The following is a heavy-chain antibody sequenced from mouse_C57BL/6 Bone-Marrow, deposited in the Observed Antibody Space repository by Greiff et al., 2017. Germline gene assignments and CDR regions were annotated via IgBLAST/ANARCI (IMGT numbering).Heavy chain of an antibody. CDR1: GYTFTSYT. Sequence: VKLVESGAELARPGASVKMSCKASGYTFTSYTMHWVKQRPGQGLEWIGYINPSSGYTKYNQKFKDKATLTADKSSSTAYMQLSSLTSEDSAVYYCATYYLKDYWGQGTTLTVSS. CDR2: INPSSGYT. J-gene: IGHJ2*01. CDR3: ATYYLKDY. D-gene: IGHD2-10*01. V-gene: IGHV1-4*01.